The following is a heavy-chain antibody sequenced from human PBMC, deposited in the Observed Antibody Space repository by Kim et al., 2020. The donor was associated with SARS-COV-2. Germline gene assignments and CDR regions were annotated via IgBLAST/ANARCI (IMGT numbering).Heavy chain of an antibody. D-gene: IGHD6-13*01. CDR3: TSIAAAIDY. CDR2: IRSKAYGGTT. CDR1: GFTFGDYA. J-gene: IGHJ4*02. V-gene: IGHV3-49*04. Sequence: GGSLRLSCTASGFTFGDYAMSWVRQAPGKGLEWVGFIRSKAYGGTTEYAASVKGRFTITRDDSKSIAYLQMNSLKTEDKAVYYCTSIAAAIDYWGQGTLVTVSS.